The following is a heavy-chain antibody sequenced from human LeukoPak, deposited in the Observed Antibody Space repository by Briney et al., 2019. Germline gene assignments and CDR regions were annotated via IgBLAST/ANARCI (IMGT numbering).Heavy chain of an antibody. CDR2: INSSSSTI. D-gene: IGHD3-3*01. V-gene: IGHV3-48*01. CDR1: GFTFSSYS. CDR3: ARDLTIFGVVTPLGD. J-gene: IGHJ4*02. Sequence: GGSLRLSCAASGFTFSSYSMNWVRQAPGKGLEWVSYINSSSSTIYYADSVKGRFTISRDNAKNSLYLQMSSLRAEDTAVYYCARDLTIFGVVTPLGDWGQGTLVTVSS.